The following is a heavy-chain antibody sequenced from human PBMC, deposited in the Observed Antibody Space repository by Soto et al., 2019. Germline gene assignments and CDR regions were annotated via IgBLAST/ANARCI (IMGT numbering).Heavy chain of an antibody. CDR3: ARAVGYGDFSAALLD. V-gene: IGHV1-69*13. Sequence: SVKVSCKASGGTFSSHSINWVRQAPGQGLEWMGGVISLFGTANYAHNFKGRVTITADQSTSTAYMELNSLRSDDTAVYYCARAVGYGDFSAALLDWGQGTLVTVSS. CDR1: GGTFSSHS. CDR2: VISLFGTA. J-gene: IGHJ4*02. D-gene: IGHD4-17*01.